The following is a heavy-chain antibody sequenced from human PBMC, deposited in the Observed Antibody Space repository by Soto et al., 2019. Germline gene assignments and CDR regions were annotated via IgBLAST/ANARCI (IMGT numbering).Heavy chain of an antibody. CDR2: IWYDGSNK. V-gene: IGHV3-33*01. D-gene: IGHD2-2*01. Sequence: QVQLVESGGGVVQPGRSLRLSCAASGFTFSSYGMHWVRQAPGKGLEWVAVIWYDGSNKYYADSVKGRSTISRDNSKNTLYLQMNSLRAEDTAVYYCARLGYCSSTSCCYFDYWGQGTLVTVSS. CDR1: GFTFSSYG. J-gene: IGHJ4*02. CDR3: ARLGYCSSTSCCYFDY.